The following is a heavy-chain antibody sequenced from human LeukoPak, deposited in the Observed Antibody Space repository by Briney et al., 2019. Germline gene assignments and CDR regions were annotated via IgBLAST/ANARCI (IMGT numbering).Heavy chain of an antibody. V-gene: IGHV3-15*07. CDR1: GFTFNNAW. J-gene: IGHJ4*02. Sequence: GGSLRLSCVGSGFTFNNAWMNWVRQAPGKGLEWVGRIKSKTDGGTTDYAAPVKGRFTISRDDSKNTLYLQMNSLKTEDTAVYYCTTVAAWSGYSPSFDYWGQGTLVTVSS. CDR3: TTVAAWSGYSPSFDY. D-gene: IGHD3-3*01. CDR2: IKSKTDGGTT.